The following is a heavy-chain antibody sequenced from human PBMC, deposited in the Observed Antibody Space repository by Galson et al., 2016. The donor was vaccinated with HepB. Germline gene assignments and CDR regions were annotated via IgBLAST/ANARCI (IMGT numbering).Heavy chain of an antibody. CDR2: ITVSGDSA. V-gene: IGHV3-23*01. D-gene: IGHD6-25*01. CDR1: GFTFSSYA. Sequence: SLRLSCAASGFTFSSYAMSWVRQAPGKGLERVSVITVSGDSAYYADSVKGRFTISRDNSKNTLFLQMNSLRDEDTAVYHCAKERHSSATGDAFDFWGQGTMVTVSS. CDR3: AKERHSSATGDAFDF. J-gene: IGHJ3*01.